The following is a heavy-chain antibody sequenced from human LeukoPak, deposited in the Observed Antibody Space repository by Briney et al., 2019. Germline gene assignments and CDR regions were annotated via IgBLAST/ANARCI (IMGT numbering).Heavy chain of an antibody. CDR2: ISGSGGST. CDR3: AKDRRYSSSWFSY. Sequence: GGSLRLSCAASGFTFSSYAMSWVRQAPGKGLEWVSAISGSGGSTYYADSVKGRFTISRDNSKNALYLQMNSLRAEDTAVYYCAKDRRYSSSWFSYWGQGTLVTVSS. J-gene: IGHJ4*02. D-gene: IGHD6-13*01. CDR1: GFTFSSYA. V-gene: IGHV3-23*01.